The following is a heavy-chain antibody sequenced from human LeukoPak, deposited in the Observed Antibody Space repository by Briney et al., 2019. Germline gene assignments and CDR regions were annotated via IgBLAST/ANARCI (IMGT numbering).Heavy chain of an antibody. J-gene: IGHJ5*02. D-gene: IGHD6-19*01. Sequence: ASETLSLTCTVSGGSISSGTYYWSWIRQPAGKGLEWIGRIYTSGSTNYNPSLKSRVTISLDPSKNQLSLKLSSVTAADTAVYYCARDGSGWLNWFDPWGQGTLVTVSS. CDR2: IYTSGST. CDR1: GGSISSGTYY. V-gene: IGHV4-61*02. CDR3: ARDGSGWLNWFDP.